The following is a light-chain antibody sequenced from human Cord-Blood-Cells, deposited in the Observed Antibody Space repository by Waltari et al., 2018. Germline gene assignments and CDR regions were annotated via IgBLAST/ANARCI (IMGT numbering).Light chain of an antibody. V-gene: IGKV4-1*01. CDR2: WAS. Sequence: DIVMTQSPDSLAVSLGERATIICKSSQSVLYSSNNKNYLAWYQQKPGQPPKLLIYWASTRESGVPDRFSGSGSGTDFTLTISSLQAEDVAVYYCQQYYSTPYTVGQGTKLEIK. CDR1: QSVLYSSNNKNY. J-gene: IGKJ2*01. CDR3: QQYYSTPYT.